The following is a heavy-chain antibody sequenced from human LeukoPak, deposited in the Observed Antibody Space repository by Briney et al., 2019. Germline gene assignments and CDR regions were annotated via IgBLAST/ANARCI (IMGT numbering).Heavy chain of an antibody. D-gene: IGHD4-17*01. J-gene: IGHJ4*02. V-gene: IGHV5-51*01. CDR1: GYSFTSYW. CDR2: IYPGDSDT. CDR3: ARHAVTTRFNYFDY. Sequence: GESLQISCKGSGYSFTSYWIGWVRQMPGKGLEWMGIIYPGDSDTRYSPSFQGQVTISADKSSSTAYLQWSSLKASDTAMYYCARHAVTTRFNYFDYWGQGTLVTVSS.